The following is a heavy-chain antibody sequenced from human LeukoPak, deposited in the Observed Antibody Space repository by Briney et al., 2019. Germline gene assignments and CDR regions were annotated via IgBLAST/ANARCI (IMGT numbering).Heavy chain of an antibody. CDR1: GGSISSSSYY. CDR3: ARQIPDFDY. J-gene: IGHJ4*02. Sequence: SETLSLTCTVSGGSISSSSYYWGWIRQPPGKGLEWIGSIYYSRSTYYNPSLKSRVTISVDTSKNQFSLKLSSVTAADTAVYYCARQIPDFDYWGQGTLVTVSS. V-gene: IGHV4-39*01. CDR2: IYYSRST.